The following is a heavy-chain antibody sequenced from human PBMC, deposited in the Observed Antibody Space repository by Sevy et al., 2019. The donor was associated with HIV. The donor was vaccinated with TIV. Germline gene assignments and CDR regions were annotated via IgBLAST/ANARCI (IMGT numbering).Heavy chain of an antibody. CDR3: ARAYQYYYYGMDV. D-gene: IGHD3-10*01. J-gene: IGHJ6*04. Sequence: SETLSLTCTVSGDSISGYYWSWIRQPPGKGLEWIGYIYYSGNTNYNPSLKSRVTISVDTSKNQFSLKLSSVTAADTAIYYCARAYQYYYYGMDVWGKGTTVTVSS. CDR2: IYYSGNT. V-gene: IGHV4-59*01. CDR1: GDSISGYY.